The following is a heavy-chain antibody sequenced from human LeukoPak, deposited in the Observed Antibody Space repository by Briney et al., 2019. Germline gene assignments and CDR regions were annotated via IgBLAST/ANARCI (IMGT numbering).Heavy chain of an antibody. CDR1: GYTFTGYY. V-gene: IGHV1-2*02. Sequence: GASVKVSCKASGYTFTGYYMHWLRQAPGQGLEWMGWINPNSGGTNYAQKFQGRVTMTRDTSISTAYMELSSLRSEDTAVYYCARVGIAVAGFDYWGQGTLVTVSS. CDR2: INPNSGGT. J-gene: IGHJ4*02. CDR3: ARVGIAVAGFDY. D-gene: IGHD6-19*01.